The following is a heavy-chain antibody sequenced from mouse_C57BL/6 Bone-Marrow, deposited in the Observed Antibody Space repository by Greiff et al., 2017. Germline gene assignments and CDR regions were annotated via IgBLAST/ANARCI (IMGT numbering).Heavy chain of an antibody. D-gene: IGHD2-5*01. CDR2: IYPGSGST. J-gene: IGHJ1*03. V-gene: IGHV1-55*01. CDR3: ARPYYSNYWYFDV. CDR1: GYTFTSYW. Sequence: VQLQQPGAELVKPGASVKMSCKASGYTFTSYWITWVKQRPGQGLEWIGDIYPGSGSTNYNEKFKSKATLTVDTSSSTAYMQLSSLTSEYSAVYYCARPYYSNYWYFDVWGTGTMVTVSS.